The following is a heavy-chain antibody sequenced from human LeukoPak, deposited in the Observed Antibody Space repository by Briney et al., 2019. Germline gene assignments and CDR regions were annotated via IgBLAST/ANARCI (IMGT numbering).Heavy chain of an antibody. Sequence: GESLKISCKGSGYSFTTYWIGWVRQMPGKDLEWMGIIFPGDSDTIYSPSFQGQVTISADKSINTAYLQWSNLKASDTAMYFCATSESQTKFDYWGQGTQVIVSS. CDR2: IFPGDSDT. CDR1: GYSFTTYW. CDR3: ATSESQTKFDY. J-gene: IGHJ4*02. V-gene: IGHV5-51*01. D-gene: IGHD1/OR15-1a*01.